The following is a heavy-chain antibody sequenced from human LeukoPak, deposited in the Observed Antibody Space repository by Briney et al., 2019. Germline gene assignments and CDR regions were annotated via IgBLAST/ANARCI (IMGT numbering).Heavy chain of an antibody. Sequence: PSETLSLTCTVSGTSISDYYWSWIRQAPGKGLEWIGDIFYSGSTIYNPSLKSRVTISLDTSKNQFSLKLTSVTAADTAVYYCVRGDRGGFDYWGQGTLVTVSS. V-gene: IGHV4-59*01. D-gene: IGHD1-14*01. J-gene: IGHJ4*02. CDR2: IFYSGST. CDR3: VRGDRGGFDY. CDR1: GTSISDYY.